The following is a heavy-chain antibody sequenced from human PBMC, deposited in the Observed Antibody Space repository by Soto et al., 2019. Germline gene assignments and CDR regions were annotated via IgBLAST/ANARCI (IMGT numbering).Heavy chain of an antibody. CDR1: GFTLSAYG. CDR3: AKGNSPYNYPMDV. V-gene: IGHV3-23*01. Sequence: GGSLRLSCAASGFTLSAYGMNWVRQAPGKGLEWVAAISGGGGSTSYVDSVKGRFTISRDKSKNTVYLQMNSLTAEDTAVYYCAKGNSPYNYPMDVWGQGTTVTVSS. J-gene: IGHJ6*02. D-gene: IGHD1-7*01. CDR2: ISGGGGST.